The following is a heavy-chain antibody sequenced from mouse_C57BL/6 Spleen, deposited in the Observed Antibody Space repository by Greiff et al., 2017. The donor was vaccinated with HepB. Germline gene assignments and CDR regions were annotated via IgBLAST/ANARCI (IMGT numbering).Heavy chain of an antibody. J-gene: IGHJ3*01. V-gene: IGHV1-64*01. Sequence: QVQLQQPGAELVKPGASVKLSCKASGYTFTSYWMRWVKQRPGQGLEWIGMIHPNSGSTNYNEKFKSKATLTVDKSSSTAYMQLSSLTSEDSAVYYCARERIYYGNYDAYWGQGTLVTVSA. CDR3: ARERIYYGNYDAY. CDR2: IHPNSGST. CDR1: GYTFTSYW. D-gene: IGHD2-1*01.